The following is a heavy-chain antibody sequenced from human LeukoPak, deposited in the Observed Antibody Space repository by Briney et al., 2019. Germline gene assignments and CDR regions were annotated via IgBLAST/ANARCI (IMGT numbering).Heavy chain of an antibody. D-gene: IGHD1-1*01. Sequence: GGSLRLSCAASGFTFSTYWMHWVRQVPGKGLVWVSRINGDGGTTAYADSVRGRFTISRDNAKNTLYLQMNSLRAEDTALYYCARDSNWKGYDAFDIWGQGTMVAVSS. V-gene: IGHV3-74*01. J-gene: IGHJ3*02. CDR3: ARDSNWKGYDAFDI. CDR1: GFTFSTYW. CDR2: INGDGGTT.